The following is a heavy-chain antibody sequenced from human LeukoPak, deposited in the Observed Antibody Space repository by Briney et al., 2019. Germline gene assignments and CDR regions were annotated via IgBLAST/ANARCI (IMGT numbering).Heavy chain of an antibody. CDR2: IYYSGST. Sequence: SETLSLTCAVYGGSFSRYYWGWIRQPPGKGLEWIGSIYYSGSTYYNPSLKSRVTISVDTSKNQFSLKLSSVTAADTAVYYCAGAYYYDSSGYYLRWGNFDYWGQGTLVTVSS. D-gene: IGHD3-22*01. V-gene: IGHV4-39*01. J-gene: IGHJ4*02. CDR3: AGAYYYDSSGYYLRWGNFDY. CDR1: GGSFSRYY.